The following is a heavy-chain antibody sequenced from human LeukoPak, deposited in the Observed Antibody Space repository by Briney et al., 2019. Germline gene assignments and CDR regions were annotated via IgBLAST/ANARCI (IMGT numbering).Heavy chain of an antibody. D-gene: IGHD3-22*01. J-gene: IGHJ4*02. CDR1: GFTFSSYS. CDR3: AKGSYYDSSGSFYFDY. CDR2: ISSRSSSI. V-gene: IGHV3-48*01. Sequence: GGSLRLSCAASGFTFSSYSMNWVRQAPGKGLEWVSYISSRSSSIYYADSVKGRFTISRDNSKNTLYVQVNSLGTEDTAAYYCAKGSYYDSSGSFYFDYWGQGTLVTVSS.